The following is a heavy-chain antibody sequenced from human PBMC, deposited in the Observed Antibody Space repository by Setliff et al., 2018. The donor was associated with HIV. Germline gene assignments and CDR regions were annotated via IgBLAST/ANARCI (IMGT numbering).Heavy chain of an antibody. CDR1: GYTFTGYY. D-gene: IGHD3-10*01. Sequence: ASVKVSCKASGYTFTGYYMHWVQQAPAKGLEWMGRVDPKNGDTIYAEKLRGRVTITADTSTDTAYMELGSLRSEDTAIYYCATLDYYGSATYNLALHYWGQGTQVTVSS. V-gene: IGHV1-69-2*01. J-gene: IGHJ4*02. CDR3: ATLDYYGSATYNLALHY. CDR2: VDPKNGDT.